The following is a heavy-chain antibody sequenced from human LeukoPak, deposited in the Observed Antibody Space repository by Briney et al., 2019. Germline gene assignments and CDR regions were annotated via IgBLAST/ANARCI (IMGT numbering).Heavy chain of an antibody. CDR3: ARAQYSTSGSYYYMDV. CDR1: GYRFTSDW. Sequence: GESLKISCKGSGYRFTSDWVGWVRQMPGKGLEWMGIIYPADSDTRYSPSFQGQVTISADKSINTAYLQWSSLKASDTAMYYCARAQYSTSGSYYYMDVWGKGTTVTVSS. V-gene: IGHV5-51*01. CDR2: IYPADSDT. J-gene: IGHJ6*03. D-gene: IGHD6-6*01.